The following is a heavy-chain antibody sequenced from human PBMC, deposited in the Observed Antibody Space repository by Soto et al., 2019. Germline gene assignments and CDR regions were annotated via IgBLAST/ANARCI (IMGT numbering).Heavy chain of an antibody. CDR1: GFTFSSYS. D-gene: IGHD1-20*01. CDR2: ISSSSSYI. CDR3: SRGRRGSGRDGIDY. Sequence: PGGSLRLSCAASGFTFSSYSMNWVRQAPGKGLEWVSSISSSSSYIYYADSVKGRFTISRDNAKNSLYMQMNSLRAEDTAVYYCSRGRRGSGRDGIDYWGQGSLVTVSS. V-gene: IGHV3-21*04. J-gene: IGHJ4*02.